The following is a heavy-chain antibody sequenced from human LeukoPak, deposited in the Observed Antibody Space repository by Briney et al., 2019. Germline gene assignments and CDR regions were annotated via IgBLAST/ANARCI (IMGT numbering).Heavy chain of an antibody. D-gene: IGHD5-18*01. V-gene: IGHV1-69*04. CDR2: IIPILGIA. CDR3: ARDPDTAMVGSYYYYGMDV. J-gene: IGHJ6*02. CDR1: GGTFSSYA. Sequence: SVKVSCKASGGTFSSYAISWVRQAPGQGLEWMGRIIPILGIANYAQKFQGRVTITADKSTSTAYMELSSLRSEDTAVYYCARDPDTAMVGSYYYYGMDVWGQGTTVTVSS.